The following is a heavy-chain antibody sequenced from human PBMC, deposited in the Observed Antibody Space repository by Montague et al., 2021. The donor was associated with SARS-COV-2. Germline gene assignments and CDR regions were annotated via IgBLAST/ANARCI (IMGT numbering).Heavy chain of an antibody. CDR1: GDSVASKGAA. CDR2: TYHRSKWYN. V-gene: IGHV6-1*01. J-gene: IGHJ4*02. Sequence: CAISGDSVASKGAAWKWIRQSPAIDFEWQGGTYHRSKWYNDYAVSVKSRITINPDTSKNQISLQLNSVTPEDTAVYYCARTSASSDYWGQGTLVTVSS. D-gene: IGHD1-26*01. CDR3: ARTSASSDY.